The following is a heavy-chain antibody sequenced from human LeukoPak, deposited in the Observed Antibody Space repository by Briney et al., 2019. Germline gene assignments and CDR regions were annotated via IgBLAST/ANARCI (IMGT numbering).Heavy chain of an antibody. Sequence: GGSLRLSCAASGFTFSSYGMHWVRQAPGKGLEWVAVISYDGSNKYYAESVKGRFTISRDNSKNTLYLQMNSLGAEDTAVYYCAKEPYSGSYLDYWGQGTLVTISP. J-gene: IGHJ4*02. V-gene: IGHV3-30*18. CDR3: AKEPYSGSYLDY. CDR1: GFTFSSYG. D-gene: IGHD1-26*01. CDR2: ISYDGSNK.